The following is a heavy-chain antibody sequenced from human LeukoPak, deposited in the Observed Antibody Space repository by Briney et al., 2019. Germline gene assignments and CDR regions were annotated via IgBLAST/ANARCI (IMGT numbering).Heavy chain of an antibody. CDR2: IHPSGGTT. V-gene: IGHV1-46*01. CDR1: GYSFTNYF. Sequence: GASVKVSCKASGYSFTNYFIHWVRQAPGQGPEWMGLIHPSGGTTTYAQKFQDRVTMTRDMSTSTVYMELSSLRSEDTAVYYCAREGDVVGDYFDYWGQGTLVTVSS. J-gene: IGHJ4*02. CDR3: AREGDVVGDYFDY. D-gene: IGHD5-12*01.